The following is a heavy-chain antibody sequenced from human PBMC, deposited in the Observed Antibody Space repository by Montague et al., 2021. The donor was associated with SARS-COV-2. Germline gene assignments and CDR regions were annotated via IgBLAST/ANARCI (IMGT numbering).Heavy chain of an antibody. Sequence: SETLSLTCAVYGGSFNGYYWNWIRQPPGKGLEWIGEISDIGSTTYNPSLESRLTTSVDRSKNQFSLRLTSVTAADTAVYYCVRERECSGGSCYGPDDDAFDIWGQGKVVTVSS. V-gene: IGHV4-34*01. CDR3: VRERECSGGSCYGPDDDAFDI. D-gene: IGHD2-15*01. J-gene: IGHJ3*02. CDR1: GGSFNGYY. CDR2: ISDIGST.